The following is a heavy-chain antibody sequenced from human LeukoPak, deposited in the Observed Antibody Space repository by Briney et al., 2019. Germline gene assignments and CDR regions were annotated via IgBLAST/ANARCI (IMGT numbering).Heavy chain of an antibody. CDR1: GFTFSNYW. Sequence: GRTLMISCAASGFTFSNYWMHWVRQAPEKGLVWVSRINSDGSSTNYADCVKGRFTISRDNAKNTLYLQMNSLRDEETAVYYCVRGSHDFDYWGQGTLVTVSS. CDR3: VRGSHDFDY. CDR2: INSDGSST. V-gene: IGHV3-74*01. J-gene: IGHJ4*02.